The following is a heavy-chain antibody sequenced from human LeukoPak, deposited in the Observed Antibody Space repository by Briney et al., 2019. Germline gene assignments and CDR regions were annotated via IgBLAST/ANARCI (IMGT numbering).Heavy chain of an antibody. CDR2: INPNSGGT. D-gene: IGHD2/OR15-2a*01. J-gene: IGHJ4*02. Sequence: ASVKVSCKASGYTFTGYYMHWVRQAPGQGLEWMGRINPNSGGTNYAQKFQGRVTITRDTSASTAYMELSSLGSEDTAVYYCARSEYDLQGSSARWPDYWGQGALVTVSS. CDR1: GYTFTGYY. CDR3: ARSEYDLQGSSARWPDY. V-gene: IGHV1-2*06.